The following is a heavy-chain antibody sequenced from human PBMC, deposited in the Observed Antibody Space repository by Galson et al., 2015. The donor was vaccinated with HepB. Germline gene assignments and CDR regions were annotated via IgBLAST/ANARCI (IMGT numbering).Heavy chain of an antibody. J-gene: IGHJ4*02. V-gene: IGHV3-23*01. D-gene: IGHD2-21*01. Sequence: SLRLSCAASRFTFSSYAMSWVRQAPGKGLEWVSAISGSGGSTYCADSVKGRFTISRDNSKNTLHLQMNSLRAEDTAVYYCAPTKRTPLFPPFDYWGQGTLFTVSS. CDR2: ISGSGGST. CDR1: RFTFSSYA. CDR3: APTKRTPLFPPFDY.